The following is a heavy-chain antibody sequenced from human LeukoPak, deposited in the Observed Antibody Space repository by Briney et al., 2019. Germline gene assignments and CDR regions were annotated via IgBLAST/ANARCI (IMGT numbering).Heavy chain of an antibody. J-gene: IGHJ3*02. D-gene: IGHD1-26*01. CDR3: AKRAYTGSYYSAFDI. CDR1: GFTFSSYA. V-gene: IGHV3-23*01. CDR2: IGGRGDST. Sequence: GGSLRLSCVASGFTFSSYAMSWVRQAPGKGLEWVSAIGGRGDSTYYADSVKGRFTISRDNSKNTLYLQMNSLRAEDTAVYYCAKRAYTGSYYSAFDIWGQGTMVTVSS.